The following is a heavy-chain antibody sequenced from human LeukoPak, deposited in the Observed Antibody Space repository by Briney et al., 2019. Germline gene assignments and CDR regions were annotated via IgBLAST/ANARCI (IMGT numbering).Heavy chain of an antibody. CDR2: IYTSGST. D-gene: IGHD3-22*01. J-gene: IGHJ4*02. V-gene: IGHV4-4*09. CDR3: ARHEAGYYPDYFDY. CDR1: GGSTSSYY. Sequence: SETLSLTCTVSGGSTSSYYWSWIRQPPGKGLEWIGYIYTSGSTNYNPSLKSRVTISVDTSKNQFSLKLSSVTAADTAVYYCARHEAGYYPDYFDYWGQGTLVTVSS.